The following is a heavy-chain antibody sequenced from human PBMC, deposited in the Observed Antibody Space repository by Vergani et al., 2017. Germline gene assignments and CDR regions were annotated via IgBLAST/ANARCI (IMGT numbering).Heavy chain of an antibody. J-gene: IGHJ6*03. D-gene: IGHD5-18*01. CDR3: AREYSYGRRLYYYYMDV. CDR1: GYTFTSYG. Sequence: QVQLVQSGAEVKKPGASVKVSCKASGYTFTSYGISWVRQAPGQGLEWMGWISAYNGNTNYAQKLQGRVTMTTDTSTSPAYMELSSLRSEDTAVYYCAREYSYGRRLYYYYMDVWGIGTTVTVSS. CDR2: ISAYNGNT. V-gene: IGHV1-18*04.